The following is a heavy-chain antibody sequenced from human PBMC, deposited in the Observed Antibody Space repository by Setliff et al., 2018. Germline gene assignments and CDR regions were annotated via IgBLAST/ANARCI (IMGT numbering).Heavy chain of an antibody. CDR1: GYTLTELS. J-gene: IGHJ5*02. V-gene: IGHV1-24*01. CDR3: ARGGIGFSEITIFGVALYWFDP. Sequence: GASVKVSCKVSGYTLTELSMHWVRQAPGKGLEWMGGFDPEDGETIYAQKFQGRVTMTEDTSTDTAYMELSSLGSEDTAVYYCARGGIGFSEITIFGVALYWFDPWGQGTLVTVSS. D-gene: IGHD3-3*01. CDR2: FDPEDGET.